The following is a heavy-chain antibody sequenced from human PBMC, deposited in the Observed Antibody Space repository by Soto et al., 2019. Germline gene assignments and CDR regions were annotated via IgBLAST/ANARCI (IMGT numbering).Heavy chain of an antibody. CDR1: GYTLTELS. D-gene: IGHD3-3*01. CDR3: ARVGPWSGYGAFDI. CDR2: ISAEDGNT. V-gene: IGHV1-18*01. J-gene: IGHJ3*02. Sequence: ASVKVSCKVSGYTLTELSMHWVRQAPGKGLEWMGGISAEDGNTNYAQKLQGRVTMTTDTSTSTAYMELRSLRSDDTAVYYCARVGPWSGYGAFDIWGQGTMVTVSS.